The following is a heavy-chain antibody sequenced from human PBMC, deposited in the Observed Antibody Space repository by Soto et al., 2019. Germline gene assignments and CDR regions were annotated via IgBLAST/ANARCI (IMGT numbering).Heavy chain of an antibody. CDR1: GYTFTSYG. D-gene: IGHD3-22*01. CDR3: ARDIITMIVVANDAFDI. CDR2: ISAYNGNT. J-gene: IGHJ3*02. Sequence: QVQLVQSGAEVKKPGASVKVSCKASGYTFTSYGISWVRQAPGQGLEWMGWISAYNGNTNYAQKLQGRGTMTTDTSTSTAYMELRSLRADDTAVYYCARDIITMIVVANDAFDIWGQGTMVTVSS. V-gene: IGHV1-18*01.